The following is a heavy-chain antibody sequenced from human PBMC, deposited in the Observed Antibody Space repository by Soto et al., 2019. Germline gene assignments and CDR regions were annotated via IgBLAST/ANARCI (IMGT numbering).Heavy chain of an antibody. V-gene: IGHV1-69*12. Sequence: QVQLVQSGAEVKKPGSSVKVSCKASGGTFSNYPISWVRQAPGQGLEWMGGIIPIFGTVNYAQKFQGRVTITADESTSTAYMELSSLRSEDTAVYYCARGNHRWRQLWYFDLWGSGTLVTVSS. CDR2: IIPIFGTV. CDR1: GGTFSNYP. D-gene: IGHD5-12*01. CDR3: ARGNHRWRQLWYFDL. J-gene: IGHJ2*01.